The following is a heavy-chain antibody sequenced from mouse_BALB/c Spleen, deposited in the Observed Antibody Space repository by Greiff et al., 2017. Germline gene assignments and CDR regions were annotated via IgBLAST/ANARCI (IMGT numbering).Heavy chain of an antibody. CDR1: GYSFTSYW. V-gene: IGHV1-74*01. J-gene: IGHJ2*01. CDR2: IHPSDSET. CDR3: ASRGYYGYDAPDY. Sequence: VQLQQPGAELVRPGASVKLSCKASGYSFTSYWMNWVKQRPGQGLEWIGMIHPSDSETRLNQKFKDKATLTVDKSSSTADMQLSSPTSEDSAVYYGASRGYYGYDAPDYWGQGTTLTVSS. D-gene: IGHD2-2*01.